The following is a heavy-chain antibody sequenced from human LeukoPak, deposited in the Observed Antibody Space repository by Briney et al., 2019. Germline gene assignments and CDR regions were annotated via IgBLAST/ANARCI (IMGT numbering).Heavy chain of an antibody. V-gene: IGHV4-4*07. D-gene: IGHD3-22*01. CDR3: ARHNLYDSSAFPD. CDR2: ILSSGST. CDR1: GGLISSYY. J-gene: IGHJ4*02. Sequence: SETLSLTCTVSGGLISSYYWSWIRQPAGKGLEWIGRILSSGSTNYNPSLRSRVTMSADTSKNQFSLELSSVNAADTAVYYCARHNLYDSSAFPDWGQGTLVTVSS.